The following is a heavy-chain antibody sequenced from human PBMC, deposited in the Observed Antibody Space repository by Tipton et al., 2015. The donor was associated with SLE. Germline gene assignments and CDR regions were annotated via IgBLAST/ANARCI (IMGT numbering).Heavy chain of an antibody. CDR2: VRHSRST. V-gene: IGHV4-34*01. CDR3: ARGVSGYFHYCYMDV. Sequence: WSWVRQPPGKGLEWIGEVRHSRSTNYNPSLKSRGTISLDTSKNLFSLRLSSVTAADTAVYYCARGVSGYFHYCYMDVWGKGTTVTISS. D-gene: IGHD3-16*01. J-gene: IGHJ6*03.